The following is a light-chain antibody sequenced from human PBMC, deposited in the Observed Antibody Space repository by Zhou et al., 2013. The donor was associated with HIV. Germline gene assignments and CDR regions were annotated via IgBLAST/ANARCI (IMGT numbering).Light chain of an antibody. V-gene: IGLV1-44*01. Sequence: QSVLTQPPSASGTPGQRVTISCSGSSSNIGNNPLNWYQQLPGTAPKLLMYNTYQRPSGVPDRFSGSKSGTSASLAISGLQSEDGADYYCATWDDSLNGWVFGGGTKLTVL. CDR1: SSNIGNNP. CDR2: NTY. CDR3: ATWDDSLNGWV. J-gene: IGLJ3*02.